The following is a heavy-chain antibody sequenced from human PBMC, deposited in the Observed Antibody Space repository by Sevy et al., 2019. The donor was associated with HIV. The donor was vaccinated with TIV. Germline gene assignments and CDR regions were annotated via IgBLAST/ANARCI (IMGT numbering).Heavy chain of an antibody. CDR3: ARAGPLYCSGGSCYQRMHYFDY. CDR1: GGSFSGYY. CDR2: INHSGST. V-gene: IGHV4-34*01. Sequence: SETLSLTCAVYGGSFSGYYWSWIRQPPGKGLEWIGEINHSGSTNYNPSLKSRVTISVDTSKNQFSLKLSSVTAADTAVYYCARAGPLYCSGGSCYQRMHYFDYWGQGTLVTVSS. J-gene: IGHJ4*02. D-gene: IGHD2-15*01.